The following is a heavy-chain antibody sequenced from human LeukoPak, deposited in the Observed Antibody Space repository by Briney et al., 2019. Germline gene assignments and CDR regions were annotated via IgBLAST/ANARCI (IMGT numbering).Heavy chain of an antibody. V-gene: IGHV1-18*01. D-gene: IGHD1-26*01. CDR1: SYPFTRYG. J-gene: IGHJ4*02. CDR2: ISGSNGNT. Sequence: ASVKVSCKASSYPFTRYGISWVRQAPGQGLEWMGWISGSNGNTNYAQKFQGRVSMTADTSTSTAYMELRSLRSDDTAVYYCARRGRGTYYYFDLWGQGTLVTVSS. CDR3: ARRGRGTYYYFDL.